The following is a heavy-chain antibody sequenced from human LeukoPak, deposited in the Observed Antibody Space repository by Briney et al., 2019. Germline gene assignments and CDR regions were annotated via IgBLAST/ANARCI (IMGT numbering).Heavy chain of an antibody. Sequence: GGSLRLSCAASGLTFSSYAMHWVRQAPGKGLEWVSVISYDGSNKDYADSVKGRFTISRDNSRNTLSLQMNSLRPEDTAVYYCAKDLLYYGPGTYYNAAEYFQFWGQGTQVTVSS. V-gene: IGHV3-30*18. J-gene: IGHJ1*01. CDR2: ISYDGSNK. CDR1: GLTFSSYA. D-gene: IGHD3-10*01. CDR3: AKDLLYYGPGTYYNAAEYFQF.